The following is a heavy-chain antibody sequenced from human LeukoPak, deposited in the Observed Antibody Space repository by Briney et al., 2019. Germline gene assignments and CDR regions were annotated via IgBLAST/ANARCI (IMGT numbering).Heavy chain of an antibody. CDR3: ARDQVSYDILTGYPDAFDI. D-gene: IGHD3-9*01. CDR1: GGTFSSYV. V-gene: IGHV1-69*13. Sequence: SVRVSCKASGGTFSSYVISWVRQAPGQGLEWMGGIIPIFGTANYAQKFQGRVTITADESTSTAYMELSSLRSEDTAVYYCARDQVSYDILTGYPDAFDIWGQGTMVTVSS. J-gene: IGHJ3*02. CDR2: IIPIFGTA.